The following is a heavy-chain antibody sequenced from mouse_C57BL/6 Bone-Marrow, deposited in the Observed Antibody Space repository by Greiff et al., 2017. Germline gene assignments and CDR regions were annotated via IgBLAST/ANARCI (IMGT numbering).Heavy chain of an antibody. Sequence: QVQLQQPGAELVKPGASVKLSCKASGYTFTSYWMQWVKQRPGQGLEWIGEIDPSDSYTNYNQKFKGKATLTVDNSYSTAYMQLSSLTSEDYAVYYCASPTAQATCAWFSYWGQGTLVTVSA. J-gene: IGHJ3*01. CDR2: IDPSDSYT. D-gene: IGHD3-2*02. CDR1: GYTFTSYW. V-gene: IGHV1-50*01. CDR3: ASPTAQATCAWFSY.